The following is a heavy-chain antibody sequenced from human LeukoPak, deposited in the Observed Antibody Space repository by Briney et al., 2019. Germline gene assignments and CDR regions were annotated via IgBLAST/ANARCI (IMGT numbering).Heavy chain of an antibody. Sequence: GGSLRLSCAASGFTFSSYEMNWVRQAPGQGLEWVSYISSSGSTIYYADSVKGRFTISRDNAKNSLYLQMNSLRAEDTAVYYCARDPHSSSWYRGGGFDYWGQGTLVTVSS. CDR2: ISSSGSTI. CDR3: ARDPHSSSWYRGGGFDY. D-gene: IGHD6-13*01. J-gene: IGHJ4*02. CDR1: GFTFSSYE. V-gene: IGHV3-48*03.